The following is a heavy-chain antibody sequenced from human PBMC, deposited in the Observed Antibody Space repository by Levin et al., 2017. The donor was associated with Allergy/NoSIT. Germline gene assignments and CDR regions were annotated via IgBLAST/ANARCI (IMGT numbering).Heavy chain of an antibody. V-gene: IGHV1-3*01. CDR1: GYTFTSYA. CDR2: INAGNGNT. J-gene: IGHJ5*02. D-gene: IGHD4-17*01. CDR3: ARWGYGDYAVFGLRA. Sequence: ASVKVSCKASGYTFTSYAMHWVRQAPGQRLEWMGWINAGNGNTKYSQKFQGRVTITRDTSASTAYMELSSLRSEDTAVYYCARWGYGDYAVFGLRAWGQGTLVTVSS.